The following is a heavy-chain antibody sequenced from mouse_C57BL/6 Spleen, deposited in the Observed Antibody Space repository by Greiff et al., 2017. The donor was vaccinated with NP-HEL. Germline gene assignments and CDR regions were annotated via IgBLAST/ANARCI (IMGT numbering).Heavy chain of an antibody. CDR2: IYPRDGST. CDR1: GYTFTDHT. Sequence: QVQLQQSDAELVKPGASVKISCKVSGYTFTDHTIHWMKQRPEQGLEWIGYIYPRDGSTKYNEKFKGKATLTADKSSSTAYMQLNSLTSEDSAVYFCGRGEGYYGSRGAWFAYWGQGTLVTVSA. V-gene: IGHV1-78*01. CDR3: GRGEGYYGSRGAWFAY. D-gene: IGHD1-1*01. J-gene: IGHJ3*01.